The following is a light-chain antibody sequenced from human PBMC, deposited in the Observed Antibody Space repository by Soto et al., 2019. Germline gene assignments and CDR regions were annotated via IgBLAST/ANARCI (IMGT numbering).Light chain of an antibody. V-gene: IGKV3-20*01. CDR2: GAS. CDR3: QQYGSSPPSST. CDR1: QRVSSGY. J-gene: IGKJ5*01. Sequence: EIVLTQSPGTLSLSPGERATLSCRASQRVSSGYLAWYQQKPGQATRLLIYGASNRATDIPDRFSGRGSGTDFTLTISRLEPEDFAVYYCQQYGSSPPSSTFGQGTRLEI.